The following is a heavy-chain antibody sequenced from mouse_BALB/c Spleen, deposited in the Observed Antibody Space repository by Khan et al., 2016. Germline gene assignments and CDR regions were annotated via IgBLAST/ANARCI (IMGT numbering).Heavy chain of an antibody. D-gene: IGHD3-3*01. J-gene: IGHJ4*01. CDR1: GFNIKDTY. Sequence: VQLQQSGAELVKPGASVKLSCTASGFNIKDTYMHWVKQRPEQGLEWIGRIDPANGNTKYDPKFQGKATITADTSSNTAYLQLSSLTSEDTAVYCCAGGDPYYAMDYWGQGTSVTVSS. CDR3: AGGDPYYAMDY. V-gene: IGHV14-3*02. CDR2: IDPANGNT.